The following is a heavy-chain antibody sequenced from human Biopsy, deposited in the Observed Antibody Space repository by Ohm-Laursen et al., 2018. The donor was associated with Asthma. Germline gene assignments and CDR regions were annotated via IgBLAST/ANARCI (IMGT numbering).Heavy chain of an antibody. CDR3: ARKAGSCISRTCYSLDF. D-gene: IGHD2-2*01. CDR1: GGTFNTYV. V-gene: IGHV1-69*01. CDR2: INSVFGTT. Sequence: PSVKVSCKSLGGTFNTYVIGWARQAPGQGHEWMGGINSVFGTTTYPQKFQDRVTITADDSTSTVYMELSSLRSEDTAVYYCARKAGSCISRTCYSLDFWGQGTLVTVSS. J-gene: IGHJ4*02.